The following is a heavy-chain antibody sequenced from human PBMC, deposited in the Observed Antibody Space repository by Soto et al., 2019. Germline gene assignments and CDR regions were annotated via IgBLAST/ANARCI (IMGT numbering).Heavy chain of an antibody. V-gene: IGHV6-1*01. D-gene: IGHD5-18*01. J-gene: IGHJ4*02. CDR3: ARGTDTAMVTVDY. CDR1: GDSVSSTSAA. CDR2: TYYRSKWYN. Sequence: SQTLSLTFAISGDSVSSTSAAWNWIRQSPSRGLEWLGRTYYRSKWYNDYAVSVKSRITINPDTSKNQFSLQLNSVTPEDTAVYYCARGTDTAMVTVDYWGQGTLVTVSS.